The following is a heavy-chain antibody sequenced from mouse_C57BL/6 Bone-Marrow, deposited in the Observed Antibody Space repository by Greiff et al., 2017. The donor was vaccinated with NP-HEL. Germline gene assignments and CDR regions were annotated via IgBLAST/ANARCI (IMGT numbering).Heavy chain of an antibody. J-gene: IGHJ1*03. D-gene: IGHD2-1*01. CDR3: TRRRGIYYGNYGWYFDV. CDR1: GYTFTDYE. CDR2: IDPETGGT. V-gene: IGHV1-15*01. Sequence: VQRVESGAELVRPGASVTLSCKASGYTFTDYEMHWVKQTPVHGLEWIGAIDPETGGTAYNQKFKGKAILTADKSSGTAYMELRSLTSEDSAVYYCTRRRGIYYGNYGWYFDVWGTGTTVTVSS.